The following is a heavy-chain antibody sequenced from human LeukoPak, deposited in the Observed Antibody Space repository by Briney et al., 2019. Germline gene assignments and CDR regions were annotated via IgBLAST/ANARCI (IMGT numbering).Heavy chain of an antibody. CDR3: ARAMVTTVVAPFDY. CDR1: GYTFTGYY. V-gene: IGHV1-2*02. D-gene: IGHD4-23*01. J-gene: IGHJ4*02. CDR2: INPNSGGT. Sequence: ASVKVSCKASGYTFTGYYMHWVRQAPGQGLEWMGWINPNSGGTNCAQKFQGRVTMTRDTSISTAYMELSRLRSDDTAVYYCARAMVTTVVAPFDYWGQGTLVTVSS.